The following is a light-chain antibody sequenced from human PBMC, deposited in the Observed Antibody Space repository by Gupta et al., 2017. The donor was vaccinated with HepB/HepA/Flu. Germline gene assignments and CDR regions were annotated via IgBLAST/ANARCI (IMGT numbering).Light chain of an antibody. J-gene: IGKJ4*01. CDR2: LGS. CDR1: QSLRHSNGYNY. V-gene: IGKV2-28*01. Sequence: EIVMTQSPLSLPVTPGEPASISCRSSQSLRHSNGYNYSDWYLQKPGQSPQLLIYLGSNRASGVPDRFSGSGSGTDFTLEISKVEAEDVGVFYCMQALQNPPTFGGGTKVEIK. CDR3: MQALQNPPT.